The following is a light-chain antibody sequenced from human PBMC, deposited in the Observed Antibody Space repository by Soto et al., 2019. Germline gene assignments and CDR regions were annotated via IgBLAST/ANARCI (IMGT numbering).Light chain of an antibody. J-gene: IGLJ1*01. CDR2: EVT. CDR1: SSDVGGYNY. CDR3: SSYTSTSTLYV. Sequence: QSVLTQPASVSGSPGQSITISCTGTSSDVGGYNYVSWYQQHPDKAPKLMIYEVTNRPSGVSFRFSGSKSGNTASLTISGLQLEDEADYYCSSYTSTSTLYVFGTGTKVTVL. V-gene: IGLV2-14*01.